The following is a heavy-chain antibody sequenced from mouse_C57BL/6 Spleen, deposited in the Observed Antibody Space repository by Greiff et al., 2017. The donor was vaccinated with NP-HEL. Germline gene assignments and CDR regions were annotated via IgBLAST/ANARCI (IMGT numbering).Heavy chain of an antibody. CDR3: ARPSNLYYAMDY. CDR2: ISSGGSYT. D-gene: IGHD2-5*01. V-gene: IGHV5-6*01. J-gene: IGHJ4*01. CDR1: GFTFSSYG. Sequence: EVNVVESGGDLVKPGGSLKLSCAASGFTFSSYGMSWVRQTPDKRLEWVATISSGGSYTYYPDSVKGRFTISRDNAKNTLYLQMSSLKSEDTAMYYCARPSNLYYAMDYWGQGTSVTVSS.